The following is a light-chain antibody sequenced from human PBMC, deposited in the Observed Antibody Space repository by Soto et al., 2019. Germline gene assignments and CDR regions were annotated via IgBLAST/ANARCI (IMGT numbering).Light chain of an antibody. J-gene: IGKJ1*01. Sequence: AIQMTQSPSSLSASEGDRVTITCRASQGIRNDLGWYQQKPGKAPKLLIYAASSLQSGFPSRFSGSGSGTDFTLTISSLQPEDFATYYCLQDYNYPPTFGQGTKVDI. CDR3: LQDYNYPPT. CDR1: QGIRND. CDR2: AAS. V-gene: IGKV1-6*01.